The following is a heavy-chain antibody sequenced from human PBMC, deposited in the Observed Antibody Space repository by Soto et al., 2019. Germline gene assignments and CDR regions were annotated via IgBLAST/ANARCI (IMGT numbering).Heavy chain of an antibody. D-gene: IGHD5-18*01. CDR2: INPSGGST. V-gene: IGHV1-46*01. J-gene: IGHJ6*01. CDR1: RYTYTSKY. Sequence: AKVSCKETRYTYTSKYMHSVQQAPGQGLEWMGIINPSGGSTSYAQKFQGRVTMTRDTSTSTVYMELSSLRSEDTAVYYCASSAMANYGMDVWGQGPTVTVSS. CDR3: ASSAMANYGMDV.